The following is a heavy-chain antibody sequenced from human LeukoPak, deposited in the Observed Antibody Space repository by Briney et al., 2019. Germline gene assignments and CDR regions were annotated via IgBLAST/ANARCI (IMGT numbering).Heavy chain of an antibody. Sequence: SETLSLTCTVSGGSISSYYWSWIRQPPGKGLEWIGYINYSGSTNYNPSLKSRVTISLDTSKTDTAVYYCAREGAAPMYYYYMDVWGNGTTVTVSS. D-gene: IGHD2-2*01. CDR1: GGSISSYY. CDR2: INYSGST. V-gene: IGHV4-59*01. CDR3: MDV. J-gene: IGHJ6*03.